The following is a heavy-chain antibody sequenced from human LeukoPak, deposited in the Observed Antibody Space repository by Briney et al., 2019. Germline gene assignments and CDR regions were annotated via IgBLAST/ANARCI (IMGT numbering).Heavy chain of an antibody. CDR1: GGSFSRYY. D-gene: IGHD4-17*01. Sequence: SEIVSLTCTVSGGSFSRYYCTWIRQPPGKGLEWIGEINHSGSANYNPSLKSRVTISLDTSKNQFSLKLSSVTAADTAVYYCARGQGTVTTHWGQGTLVTVSS. V-gene: IGHV4-34*01. J-gene: IGHJ4*02. CDR2: INHSGSA. CDR3: ARGQGTVTTH.